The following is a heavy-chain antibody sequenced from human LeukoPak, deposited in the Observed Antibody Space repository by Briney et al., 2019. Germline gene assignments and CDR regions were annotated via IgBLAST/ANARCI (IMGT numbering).Heavy chain of an antibody. CDR1: GFTFSSYA. Sequence: GGSLRLSCAASGFTFSSYAMSWVRQAPGKGLEWVSAISGSGGSTYYADSVKGRFTISRDNGENSVYLQMNSLRAEDTAVYFCARERSYCSGATCSLDLWGQGTLVTVSS. J-gene: IGHJ5*02. D-gene: IGHD2-15*01. V-gene: IGHV3-23*01. CDR2: ISGSGGST. CDR3: ARERSYCSGATCSLDL.